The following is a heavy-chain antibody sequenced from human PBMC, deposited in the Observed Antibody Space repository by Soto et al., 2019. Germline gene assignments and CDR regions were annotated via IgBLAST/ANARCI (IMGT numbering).Heavy chain of an antibody. J-gene: IGHJ5*02. CDR3: AKDGNPIPYLTGYYRLGWFDP. CDR2: ISGSGGST. CDR1: GFTFSSYA. Sequence: EVQLLESGGGLVQPGGSLRLSCAASGFTFSSYAMSWVRQAPGKGLEWVSAISGSGGSTYYADSVKGRFTISRDNSKNTLYLQMNSLRAEDTAVYYCAKDGNPIPYLTGYYRLGWFDPWGQGTLGTVSS. D-gene: IGHD3-9*01. V-gene: IGHV3-23*01.